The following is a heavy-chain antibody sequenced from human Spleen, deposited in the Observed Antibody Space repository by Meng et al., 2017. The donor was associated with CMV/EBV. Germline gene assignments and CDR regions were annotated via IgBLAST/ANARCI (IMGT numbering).Heavy chain of an antibody. CDR1: GFTFSSYN. V-gene: IGHV3-23*01. D-gene: IGHD6-13*01. Sequence: GGSLRLSCAASGFTFSSYNMSWVRQAPGKGLEWISGITGSGTGTYYADSVKGRFTISRDNSKNTLYLQMNSLRAEDTAVYYCAKAGSSSSYSSSWYNALDFWGQGTLVTVSS. J-gene: IGHJ4*02. CDR3: AKAGSSSSYSSSWYNALDF. CDR2: ITGSGTGT.